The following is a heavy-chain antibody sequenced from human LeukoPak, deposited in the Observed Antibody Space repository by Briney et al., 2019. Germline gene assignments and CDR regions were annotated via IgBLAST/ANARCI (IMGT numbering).Heavy chain of an antibody. Sequence: SETLSLTCTVSGGSISSYYWSWIRQPPGKGLEWIGYIYYSGSTNYNPSLKSRVTISVDTSKNQFSLKLSSVTAADTAVYYCARGVAVAGIDYWGQGTLVTVSS. D-gene: IGHD6-19*01. V-gene: IGHV4-59*12. CDR1: GGSISSYY. J-gene: IGHJ4*02. CDR3: ARGVAVAGIDY. CDR2: IYYSGST.